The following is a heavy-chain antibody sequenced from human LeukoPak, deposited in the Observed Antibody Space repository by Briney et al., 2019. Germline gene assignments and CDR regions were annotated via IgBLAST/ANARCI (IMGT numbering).Heavy chain of an antibody. V-gene: IGHV1-2*02. CDR2: INPNSGGT. J-gene: IGHJ5*02. CDR3: ARVAARYDILTGYPTPNWFDP. Sequence: ASVKDSCKASGYTFTGYYMHWVRQAPGQGLEWMGWINPNSGGTNYAQKFQGRVTMTRDTSISTAYMELSRLRSDDTAVYYCARVAARYDILTGYPTPNWFDPWGQGTLVTVSS. CDR1: GYTFTGYY. D-gene: IGHD3-9*01.